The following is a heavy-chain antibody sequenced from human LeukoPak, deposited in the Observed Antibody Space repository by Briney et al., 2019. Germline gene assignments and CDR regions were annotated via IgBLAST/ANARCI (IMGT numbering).Heavy chain of an antibody. CDR2: IYYSGST. CDR3: ERGLCGGAISYSGPSDC. D-gene: IGHD2-15*01. V-gene: IGHV4-59*01. J-gene: IGHJ4*02. CDR1: GGALSTSY. Sequence: HPSETLSLTCTVAGGALSTSYGSTIRQPPGKALEWIAYIYYSGSTNYNPSLESRVTISVDTSKNHFSLKLSSVTAADTAVYYCERGLCGGAISYSGPSDCCGQGTLVTVSS.